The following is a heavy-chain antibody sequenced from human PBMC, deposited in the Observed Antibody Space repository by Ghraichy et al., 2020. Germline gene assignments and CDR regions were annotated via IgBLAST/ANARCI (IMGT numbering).Heavy chain of an antibody. V-gene: IGHV1-18*01. J-gene: IGHJ4*02. CDR3: ATLESGYSYGPGGDFDY. CDR2: ISAYNGNT. D-gene: IGHD5-18*01. Sequence: VKVSCKASGYTFTSYGISWVRQAPGQGLEWMGWISAYNGNTNYAQKLQGRVTMTTDTSTSTAYMELRSLRSDDTAVYYCATLESGYSYGPGGDFDYWGQGTLVTVSS. CDR1: GYTFTSYG.